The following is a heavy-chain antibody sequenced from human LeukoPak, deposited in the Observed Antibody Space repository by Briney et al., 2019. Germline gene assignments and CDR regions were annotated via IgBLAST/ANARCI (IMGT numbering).Heavy chain of an antibody. J-gene: IGHJ4*02. CDR3: ARAGYCSCTSCHKYYFDY. Sequence: SETLSLTCTVSGGSISSSSYYWGWIRQPPGKGLEWIGSIYYSGSTYYNPSLKSRVTISVDTSKNQFSLKLSSVTAADTAVYYCARAGYCSCTSCHKYYFDYWGQGTLVTVSS. V-gene: IGHV4-39*07. D-gene: IGHD2-2*02. CDR2: IYYSGST. CDR1: GGSISSSSYY.